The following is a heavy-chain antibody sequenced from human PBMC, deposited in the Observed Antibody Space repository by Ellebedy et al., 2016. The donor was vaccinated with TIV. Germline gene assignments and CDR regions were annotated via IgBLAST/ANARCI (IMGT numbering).Heavy chain of an antibody. J-gene: IGHJ5*02. Sequence: GESLKISCADSGFTLDTYAMSWVRQAPGKGLEWVSHISGSGVKTYYADPVRGRFSISRDNSKNTLYLQMNSLRADDTAVYYYAGFRGEAVAGNWFDPWGQGTLVTVSS. V-gene: IGHV3-23*01. CDR2: ISGSGVKT. CDR1: GFTLDTYA. D-gene: IGHD6-19*01. CDR3: AGFRGEAVAGNWFDP.